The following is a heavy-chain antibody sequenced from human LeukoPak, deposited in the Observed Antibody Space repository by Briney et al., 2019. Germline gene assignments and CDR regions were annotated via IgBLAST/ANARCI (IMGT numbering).Heavy chain of an antibody. V-gene: IGHV1-69*05. CDR1: GGTFSSYA. D-gene: IGHD3-22*01. CDR3: ARTALRGNYDSSGYYYGNIDY. CDR2: IIPIFGTA. Sequence: ASAKVSCKASGGTFSSYAISWVRQAPGQGLEWMGGIIPIFGTANYAKKFQGRVTITTDESMSTAYIELSSLRSEDTAVYYCARTALRGNYDSSGYYYGNIDYWGQGTLVTVSS. J-gene: IGHJ4*02.